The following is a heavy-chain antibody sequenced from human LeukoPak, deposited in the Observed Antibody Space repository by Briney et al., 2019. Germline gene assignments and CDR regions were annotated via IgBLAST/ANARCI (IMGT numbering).Heavy chain of an antibody. D-gene: IGHD3-9*01. J-gene: IGHJ3*01. CDR2: IKSKTDGGST. CDR1: GFTFSNAW. Sequence: GGSLSLSCAASGFTFSNAWMSWVRQAPGQGLEWVGRIKSKTDGGSTDYPASVKGTFIISRDDSKNTLYLQMSSLKAEDTAVYYCTTSIFTGPWKGAFDLWGQGTMVTVSS. V-gene: IGHV3-15*05. CDR3: TTSIFTGPWKGAFDL.